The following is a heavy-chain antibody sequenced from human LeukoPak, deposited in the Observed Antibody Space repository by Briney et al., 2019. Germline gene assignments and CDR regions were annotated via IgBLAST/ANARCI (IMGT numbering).Heavy chain of an antibody. J-gene: IGHJ4*02. CDR1: GYTFTGYY. Sequence: GASVKVSCKASGYTFTGYYIHWVRQAPGQGPEWMGRIHPNSGGTNYAQKFQGRVTMTRDTSIITAYMELTSLTSDDTAVYYCARDRAGDPDYSFDQWGQGTLVTVSS. CDR2: IHPNSGGT. CDR3: ARDRAGDPDYSFDQ. V-gene: IGHV1-2*06. D-gene: IGHD4-11*01.